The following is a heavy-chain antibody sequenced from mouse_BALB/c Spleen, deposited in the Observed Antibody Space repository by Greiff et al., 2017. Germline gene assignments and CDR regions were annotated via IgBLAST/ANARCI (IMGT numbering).Heavy chain of an antibody. J-gene: IGHJ1*01. CDR1: GYTFTSYW. V-gene: IGHV1S127*01. CDR2: IDPSDSYT. Sequence: QVQLQQSGAELVKPGASVKMSCKASGYTFTSYWMHWVKQRPGQGLEWIGVIDPSDSYTSYNQKFKGKATLTVDTSSSTAYMQLSSLTSEDSAVYYCTSYRYFDVWGAGTTVTVSS. CDR3: TSYRYFDV.